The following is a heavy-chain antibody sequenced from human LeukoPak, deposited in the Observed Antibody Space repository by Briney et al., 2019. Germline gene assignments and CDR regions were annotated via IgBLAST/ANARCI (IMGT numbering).Heavy chain of an antibody. V-gene: IGHV1-8*01. CDR1: GYTFTSYD. J-gene: IGHJ6*02. CDR2: MNPNSGNT. CDR3: ARGVTIPPGYGMDV. D-gene: IGHD3-9*01. Sequence: ASGKVSCKASGYTFTSYDINWVRQATGQGLEWMGWMNPNSGNTGYAQKFQGRVTMTRNTSISTAYMELSSLRSEDTAVYYCARGVTIPPGYGMDVWGQGTTVTVSS.